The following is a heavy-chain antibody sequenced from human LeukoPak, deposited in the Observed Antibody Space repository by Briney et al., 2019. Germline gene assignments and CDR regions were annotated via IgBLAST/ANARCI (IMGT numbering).Heavy chain of an antibody. CDR1: GFTVSSNY. V-gene: IGHV3-66*01. CDR2: IYSGGST. J-gene: IGHJ3*02. D-gene: IGHD4-17*01. Sequence: GGSLRLSCAASGFTVSSNYMSWVRQAPGKGLEWVSVIYSGGSTYYADSVKGRFTISRDNSKNTLYLQMNSLRAEDTAVYYCARGSDYGDYGDAFDIWGQGTMVTVSS. CDR3: ARGSDYGDYGDAFDI.